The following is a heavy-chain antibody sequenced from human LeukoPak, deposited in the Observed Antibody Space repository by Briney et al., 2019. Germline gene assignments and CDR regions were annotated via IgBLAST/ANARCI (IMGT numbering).Heavy chain of an antibody. CDR1: GFTFSSYW. CDR3: ARDVVVPAAMWYYFDY. CDR2: IKQDGSEK. D-gene: IGHD2-2*01. Sequence: GGSLRLSCAAPGFTFSSYWMSWVRQAPGKGLEWVANIKQDGSEKYYVDSVKGRFTISRDNAKNSLYLQMNSLRAEDTAVYYCARDVVVPAAMWYYFDYWGQGTLVTVSS. V-gene: IGHV3-7*01. J-gene: IGHJ4*02.